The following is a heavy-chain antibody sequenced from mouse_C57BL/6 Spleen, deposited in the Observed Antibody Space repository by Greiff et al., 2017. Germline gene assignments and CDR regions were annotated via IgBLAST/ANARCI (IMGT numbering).Heavy chain of an antibody. V-gene: IGHV15-2*01. CDR1: DSEVFPIAY. CDR3: ARGFYYYGGGGYWYFDV. CDR2: ILPSIGRT. D-gene: IGHD1-1*01. Sequence: QVQLQQSGSELRSPGSSVKLSCTDFDSEVFPIAYMSWVRQKPGHGFEWIGGILPSIGRTLDAQKFGGKATIDAGTLSNTAYLELNSLTSEDSAIYYCARGFYYYGGGGYWYFDVWGTGTTVTVSS. J-gene: IGHJ1*03.